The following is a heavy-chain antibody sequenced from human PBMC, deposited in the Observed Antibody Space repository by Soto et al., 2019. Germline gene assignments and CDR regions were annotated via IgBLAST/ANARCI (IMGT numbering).Heavy chain of an antibody. D-gene: IGHD6-13*01. J-gene: IGHJ5*01. CDR3: ARVERYSSSWFDY. Sequence: SGTLSLTCTVSSGSISGYYWSWIRQPPGKGLEWIGYIYYSGSTNYNPSLKSRVTISVDTSKNQFSLKLNSVTAADTAVYYCARVERYSSSWFDYWGEGTLVTAPQ. CDR1: SGSISGYY. CDR2: IYYSGST. V-gene: IGHV4-59*08.